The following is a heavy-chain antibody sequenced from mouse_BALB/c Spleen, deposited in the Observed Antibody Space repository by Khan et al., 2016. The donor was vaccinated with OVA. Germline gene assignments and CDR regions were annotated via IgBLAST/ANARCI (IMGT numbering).Heavy chain of an antibody. D-gene: IGHD1-1*01. V-gene: IGHV1-7*01. Sequence: QVQLKESGAELAKPGASVKMSCKASGYTFTSYWMHWVKQRPGQGLEWIGYINPSTGYTEYNQKIKDKATLTADKSSSTAYMQLSSLTSEDSAVYYCANHGSSSAWFTYWGQGTLVTVSA. J-gene: IGHJ3*01. CDR2: INPSTGYT. CDR3: ANHGSSSAWFTY. CDR1: GYTFTSYW.